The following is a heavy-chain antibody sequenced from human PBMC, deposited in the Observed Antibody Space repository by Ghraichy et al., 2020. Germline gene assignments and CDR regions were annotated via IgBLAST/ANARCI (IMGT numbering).Heavy chain of an antibody. CDR3: AREPRLGDNFAKGPYFYYGMDV. D-gene: IGHD1-1*01. V-gene: IGHV3-21*06. CDR2: ISGTGTSI. Sequence: GGSLRLSCVASGFNFNTYAMNWVRQAPGQGLEWVSHISGTGTSIYYADSVKGRFTISRDNAKDSLTLQMNGLRAEDTAVYFCAREPRLGDNFAKGPYFYYGMDVWGQGNTVTVSS. CDR1: GFNFNTYA. J-gene: IGHJ6*02.